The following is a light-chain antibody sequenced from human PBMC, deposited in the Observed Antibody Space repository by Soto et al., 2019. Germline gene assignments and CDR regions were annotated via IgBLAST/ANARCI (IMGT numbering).Light chain of an antibody. J-gene: IGKJ1*01. CDR2: GAS. V-gene: IGKV3-15*01. CDR3: QQYFRWPPWT. Sequence: EVLVTQSPATLSVSPGEGVTLSCRASQSVSTDLAWYQQKPGQAPRLLIYGASIRAIGVPDRFSGSGSGTDFAFTISSLQSEDSEIYYCQQYFRWPPWTFGQGTKVEV. CDR1: QSVSTD.